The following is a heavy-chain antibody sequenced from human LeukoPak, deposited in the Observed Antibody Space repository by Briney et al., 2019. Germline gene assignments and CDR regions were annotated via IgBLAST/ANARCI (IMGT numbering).Heavy chain of an antibody. CDR2: ISGSGGST. D-gene: IGHD3-10*01. CDR3: VRDDSGSVIRGVLHY. Sequence: GVSLRLSCAASGFTFSSYAMSWVRQAPGKGLEWVSAISGSGGSTYYADSVKGRFTLSRDNSKNTLYLQMNSLIAEDTAVYYCVRDDSGSVIRGVLHYWGQGALVTVSS. CDR1: GFTFSSYA. J-gene: IGHJ4*02. V-gene: IGHV3-23*01.